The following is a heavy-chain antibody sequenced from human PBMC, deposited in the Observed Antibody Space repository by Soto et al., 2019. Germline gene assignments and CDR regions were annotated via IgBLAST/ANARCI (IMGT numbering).Heavy chain of an antibody. CDR1: GWAKSGYA. J-gene: IGHJ4*02. Sequence: VNGAWKGSGWAKSGYASSWVRQTTGQGLEWMGGIIPIFGTANYAQKFQGRVTITADESTSTAYMELSSLRSEDTAVYYCERGRIVGATTPFHSWGPATLVTVSS. V-gene: IGHV1-69*13. CDR3: ERGRIVGATTPFHS. CDR2: IIPIFGTA. D-gene: IGHD1-26*01.